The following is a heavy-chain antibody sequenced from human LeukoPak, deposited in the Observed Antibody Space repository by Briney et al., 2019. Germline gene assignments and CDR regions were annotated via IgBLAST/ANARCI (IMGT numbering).Heavy chain of an antibody. CDR1: GFTFSSYA. CDR3: AKAVVVAATLPFDY. Sequence: GGSLRLSCAASGFTFSSYAMSWVRQAPGKGLEWVSPISGSGGSTYYAESVKGRLTISRDNSKNTLYLQMNSLRAEDTAVYYCAKAVVVAATLPFDYWGQGTLVTVSS. D-gene: IGHD2-15*01. CDR2: ISGSGGST. V-gene: IGHV3-23*01. J-gene: IGHJ4*02.